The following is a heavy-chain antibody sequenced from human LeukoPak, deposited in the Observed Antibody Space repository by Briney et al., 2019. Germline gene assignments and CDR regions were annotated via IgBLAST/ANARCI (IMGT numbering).Heavy chain of an antibody. D-gene: IGHD2-2*01. CDR3: AKNSAYCSSTSCYGIEDY. Sequence: GGSLRLSCEASGFTFTTYSMTWVRQTPGEGLEWVSSISTRDTFINYADSVKGRFTISRDNAKNSLFLQMTSLRAEDTALYYCAKNSAYCSSTSCYGIEDYWGQGTLVTVSS. CDR2: ISTRDTFI. J-gene: IGHJ4*02. CDR1: GFTFTTYS. V-gene: IGHV3-21*04.